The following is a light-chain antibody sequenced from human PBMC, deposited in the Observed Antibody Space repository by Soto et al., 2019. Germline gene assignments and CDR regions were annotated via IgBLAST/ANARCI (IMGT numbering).Light chain of an antibody. Sequence: QSALTQPASVSGSPGQSITISCTGTSSDVGSYNLVSWYQQHPGKAPKLMIYEGSKRPSGVSNRFSGSKSGYTASLTISGLQAEDEGDYYCCSFAGSHTFVFGGGTKVTVL. CDR3: CSFAGSHTFV. V-gene: IGLV2-23*03. CDR2: EGS. CDR1: SSDVGSYNL. J-gene: IGLJ3*02.